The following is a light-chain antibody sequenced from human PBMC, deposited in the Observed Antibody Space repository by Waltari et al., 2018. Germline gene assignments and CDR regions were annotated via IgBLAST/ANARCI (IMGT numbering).Light chain of an antibody. CDR1: QSVLYSANNKNY. J-gene: IGKJ4*01. CDR3: QQYYTTPLT. CDR2: WAS. Sequence: DIVMTQSPDSLAMSLGERATLNCKSSQSVLYSANNKNYLAWYQQKPGQPPNLLIYWASTRESGVPDRFSGSGSGTDFTLTISSLQAEDVAVYYCQQYYTTPLTFGGGTKVEIK. V-gene: IGKV4-1*01.